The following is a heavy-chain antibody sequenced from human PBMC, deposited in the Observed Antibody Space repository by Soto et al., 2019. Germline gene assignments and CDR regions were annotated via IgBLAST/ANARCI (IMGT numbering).Heavy chain of an antibody. D-gene: IGHD4-17*01. V-gene: IGHV2-26*01. CDR1: GFSLSNAIMG. CDR2: IFSNDEK. CDR3: ARISGDYAGNWFDP. Sequence: GPTLVNPTETLTLTCTVSGFSLSNAIMGVSWIRQPPGKALEWLAHIFSNDEKSYSTSLKSRLTISKDTSKSQVVLTMTNMDPVDTATYYCARISGDYAGNWFDPWGQGTLVTVSS. J-gene: IGHJ5*02.